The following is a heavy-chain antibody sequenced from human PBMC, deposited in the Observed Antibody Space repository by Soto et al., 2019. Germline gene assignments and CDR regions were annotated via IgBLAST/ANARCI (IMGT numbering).Heavy chain of an antibody. CDR2: IYNGGST. Sequence: QMRLQESGPGLVKPSGTLSLTCAVSGGHVSSSHWWSWVRQPPGKGLEWIGEIYNGGSTDYSPSLKNRATISIDVSKNQFSLRLSSVTAADTAMYYCARDRGTTHVWLNAFDIGGQGTMVTVSS. D-gene: IGHD3-3*02. V-gene: IGHV4-4*02. J-gene: IGHJ3*02. CDR1: GGHVSSSHW. CDR3: ARDRGTTHVWLNAFDI.